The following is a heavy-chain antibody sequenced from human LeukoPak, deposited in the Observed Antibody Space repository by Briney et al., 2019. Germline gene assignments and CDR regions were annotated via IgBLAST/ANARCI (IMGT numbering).Heavy chain of an antibody. CDR2: INPNSGGT. Sequence: GASVKVSCKASGYTFTGYYMHWVRQAPGQGLEWMGRINPNSGGTNYAQKFQGRVTMTRNTSISTAYMELSSLRSEDTAVYYCARGVRYRYCSGGSCYRGGYYYYYMDVWGKGTTVTVSS. J-gene: IGHJ6*03. V-gene: IGHV1-2*06. D-gene: IGHD2-15*01. CDR3: ARGVRYRYCSGGSCYRGGYYYYYMDV. CDR1: GYTFTGYY.